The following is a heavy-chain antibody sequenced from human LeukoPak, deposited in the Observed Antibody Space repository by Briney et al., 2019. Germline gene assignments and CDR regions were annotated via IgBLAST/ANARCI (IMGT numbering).Heavy chain of an antibody. CDR3: ARDQYYYDSSGYRFDY. CDR1: GGTFSSYA. Sequence: SVKVSCKASGGTFSSYAISWVRQAPGQGLEWMGRIIPIFGTANYAQKFQGRVTITTDESTSTAYMELSSLRSEDTAVYCCARDQYYYDSSGYRFDYWGQGTLVTVSS. J-gene: IGHJ4*02. D-gene: IGHD3-22*01. V-gene: IGHV1-69*05. CDR2: IIPIFGTA.